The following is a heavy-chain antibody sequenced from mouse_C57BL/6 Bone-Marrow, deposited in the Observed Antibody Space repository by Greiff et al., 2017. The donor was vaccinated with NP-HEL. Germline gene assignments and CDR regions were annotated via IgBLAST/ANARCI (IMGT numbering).Heavy chain of an antibody. CDR1: GFPITSGYY. J-gene: IGHJ3*01. V-gene: IGHV12-3*01. Sequence: VQRVESGPGLVKPSQSLFLTCSITGFPITSGYYWIWIRQSPGKPLEWMGYITHSGETFYNPPLQSPISITRETSKNQFFIQVNSVTTEDTAMYYCAGDKDDYGTLAYWGQGTLVTVSA. CDR2: ITHSGET. D-gene: IGHD2-4*01. CDR3: AGDKDDYGTLAY.